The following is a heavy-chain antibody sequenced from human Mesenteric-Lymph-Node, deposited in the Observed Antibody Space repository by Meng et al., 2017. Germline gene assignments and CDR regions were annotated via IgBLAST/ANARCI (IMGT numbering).Heavy chain of an antibody. J-gene: IGHJ4*02. V-gene: IGHV3-33*01. CDR3: AGGGKNDDMIYEY. D-gene: IGHD3-22*01. CDR1: GFTFSSYG. CDR2: IWYDGSNK. Sequence: GESLKISCAASGFTFSSYGMHWVRQAPGKGLEWVAVIWYDGSNKYYADSVKGRFTISRDNSKNTLYLQMNSLRVEDTAVYYCAGGGKNDDMIYEYWGQGTLVTVSS.